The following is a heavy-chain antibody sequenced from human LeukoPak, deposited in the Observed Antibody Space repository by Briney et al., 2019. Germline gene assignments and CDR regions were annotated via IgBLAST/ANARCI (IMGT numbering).Heavy chain of an antibody. Sequence: CGIGGVTCSGYEKNSVLEATGKELEWVSAIGTAGDTYYPGSVKGRFTISRENAKNSLYLQMNSLRAGDTAVYYCARDRRGAFDYWGQGTLVTVSS. CDR1: GVTCSGYE. V-gene: IGHV3-13*01. CDR2: IGTAGDT. J-gene: IGHJ4*02. CDR3: ARDRRGAFDY.